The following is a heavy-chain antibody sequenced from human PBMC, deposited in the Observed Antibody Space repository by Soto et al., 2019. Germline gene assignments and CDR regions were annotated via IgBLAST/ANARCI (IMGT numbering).Heavy chain of an antibody. V-gene: IGHV2-70*11. D-gene: IGHD3-22*01. CDR3: ARTSRDSSGYYAYDAFDI. Sequence: SGHAGEPTQTLTLTCTFSGFSLSTSGMCVSWIRQPPGKALEWLARIDWDDDKYYSTSLKTRLTISKDTSKNQVVLTMTNMDPVDTATYYCARTSRDSSGYYAYDAFDIWGQGTMVTVSS. J-gene: IGHJ3*02. CDR1: GFSLSTSGMC. CDR2: IDWDDDK.